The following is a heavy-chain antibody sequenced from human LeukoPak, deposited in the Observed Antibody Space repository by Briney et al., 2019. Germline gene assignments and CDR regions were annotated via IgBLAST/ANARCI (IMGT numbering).Heavy chain of an antibody. CDR3: ARARPQQQLVRWPLDY. V-gene: IGHV4-34*01. CDR1: GGSFSGYY. J-gene: IGHJ4*02. CDR2: INHSGST. Sequence: SETLSLTCAVYGGSFSGYYWSWIRQPPGKGLEWIGEINHSGSTNYNPSLKSRVTISVDTSKNQFSLKLSSVTAADTAVYYCARARPQQQLVRWPLDYWGQGTLVTVSS. D-gene: IGHD6-13*01.